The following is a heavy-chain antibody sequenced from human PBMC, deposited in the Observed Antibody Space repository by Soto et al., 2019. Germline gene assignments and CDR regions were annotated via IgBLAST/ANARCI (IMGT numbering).Heavy chain of an antibody. V-gene: IGHV4-34*01. CDR1: GGSFSGYY. D-gene: IGHD2-15*01. CDR3: ARARRVLGYCSGGSCFYYPSGMDV. Sequence: SETLSLTCAVYGGSFSGYYWSWIRQPPGKGLEWIGEINQSGSANYNPSLKSRVTISVDTSKNQFSLKLSSVTAADTAVYYCARARRVLGYCSGGSCFYYPSGMDVWGQGTTVTVSS. CDR2: INQSGSA. J-gene: IGHJ6*02.